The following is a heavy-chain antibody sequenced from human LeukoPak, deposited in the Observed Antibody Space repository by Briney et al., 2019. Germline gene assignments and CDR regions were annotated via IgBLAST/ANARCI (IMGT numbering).Heavy chain of an antibody. Sequence: PGGSLRLSCAASRFTFSIYWVHWVLQAPGKGLVWVSHINSDGSSTTYADSVKGRFTISRDNAKNTLYLQMNSLRAEDTAVYYCARDRPTYAFDIWGQGTMVTVSS. CDR3: ARDRPTYAFDI. V-gene: IGHV3-74*01. CDR2: INSDGSST. CDR1: RFTFSIYW. J-gene: IGHJ3*02.